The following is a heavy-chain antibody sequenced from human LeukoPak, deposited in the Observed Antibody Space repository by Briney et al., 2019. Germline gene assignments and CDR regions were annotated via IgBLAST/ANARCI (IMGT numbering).Heavy chain of an antibody. CDR2: IQYAGSDK. J-gene: IGHJ4*02. CDR1: GFTFNSYG. D-gene: IGHD5-18*01. Sequence: GGSLRLSCAASGFTFNSYGMHWVRQAPGKGLEWVAFIQYAGSDKYYADSVKGRFTISRDNSKNTLYLQMNSLRAEDTAVYYCAKGWYVDTAIDYWGQGTLVTVSS. CDR3: AKGWYVDTAIDY. V-gene: IGHV3-30*02.